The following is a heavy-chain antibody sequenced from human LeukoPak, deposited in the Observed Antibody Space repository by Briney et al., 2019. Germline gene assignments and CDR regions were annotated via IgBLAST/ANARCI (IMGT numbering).Heavy chain of an antibody. J-gene: IGHJ4*02. CDR3: ARDLNPIAAAGTRLCY. V-gene: IGHV1-2*02. CDR2: INPTSGAT. Sequence: GASVKVSCKASGYRFTDNFMHWVRQAPGQGLEWMGWINPTSGATSYEQKLQGRVTMTTDTSTSTAYMELTSLRSDDTAVYYCARDLNPIAAAGTRLCYWGQGTLVTVSS. D-gene: IGHD6-13*01. CDR1: GYRFTDNF.